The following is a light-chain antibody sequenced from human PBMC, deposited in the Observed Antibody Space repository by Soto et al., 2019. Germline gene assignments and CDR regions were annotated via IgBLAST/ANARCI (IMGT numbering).Light chain of an antibody. V-gene: IGLV1-40*01. CDR1: SSNIGAGYD. J-gene: IGLJ2*01. CDR2: ANS. CDR3: QSYDSSLSGSRV. Sequence: QPVLTQPPSVSGAPGQRVTISCTGSSSNIGAGYDVHWYQQLPGRAPKLLIYANSNRPSGVPDRFSGSKSGTSASLAITGRQAEEEADYYCQSYDSSLSGSRVFGGGTKLTVL.